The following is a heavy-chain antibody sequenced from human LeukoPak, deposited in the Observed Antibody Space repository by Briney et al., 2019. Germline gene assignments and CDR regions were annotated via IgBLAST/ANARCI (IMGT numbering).Heavy chain of an antibody. V-gene: IGHV4-34*01. J-gene: IGHJ4*02. Sequence: PSETLSLTCAVYGGSFGGYYWSWIRQPPGKGLEWIGEINHSGSTNYNPSLKSRVTISVDTSKNQFSLKLSSVTAADTAVYYCARHIRYYYDSSGYSLDYWGQGTLVTVSS. CDR3: ARHIRYYYDSSGYSLDY. CDR1: GGSFGGYY. CDR2: INHSGST. D-gene: IGHD3-22*01.